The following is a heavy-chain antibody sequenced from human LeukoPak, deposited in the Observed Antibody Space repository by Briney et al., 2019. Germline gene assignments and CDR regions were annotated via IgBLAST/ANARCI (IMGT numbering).Heavy chain of an antibody. CDR2: ISGSGGST. V-gene: IGHV3-23*01. J-gene: IGHJ4*02. D-gene: IGHD3-22*01. CDR3: AKDKDDYYDSSGYSYY. CDR1: GFTFSSYG. Sequence: PGGSLRLSGAASGFTFSSYGMHWVRQAPGKGLEWVSAISGSGGSTYYADSVKGRFTISRDNSKNTLYLQMNSLRAEDTAVYYCAKDKDDYYDSSGYSYYWGQGTLVTVSS.